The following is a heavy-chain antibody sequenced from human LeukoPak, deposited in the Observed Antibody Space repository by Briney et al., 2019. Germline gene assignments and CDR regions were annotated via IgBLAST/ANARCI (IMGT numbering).Heavy chain of an antibody. J-gene: IGHJ4*02. V-gene: IGHV3-21*01. CDR3: ARVIQLWVNFDY. CDR1: VFTFSSYS. CDR2: ISSSSSYI. D-gene: IGHD5-18*01. Sequence: PGGSLRLSCAASVFTFSSYSMNWVRQAPGKGLEWVSSISSSSSYIYYADSVKGRFTISRDNAKNSLYLQMNSLRAEDTAVYYCARVIQLWVNFDYWGQGTLVTVSS.